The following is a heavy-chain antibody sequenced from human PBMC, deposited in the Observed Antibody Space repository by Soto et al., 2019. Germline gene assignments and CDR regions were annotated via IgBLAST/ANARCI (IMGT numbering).Heavy chain of an antibody. CDR1: GYKFADYN. D-gene: IGHD6-19*01. Sequence: QVQLVQSGAEVKRPGASVKVSCTTSGYKFADYNMNWVRQATGRGLEWLGYMNSFSEGSDFAPKFQDRLTLTKNTSISTAYLELTNLRDDDTAVYYCARGSAFQRTGNSDFWGQGTPVTVSS. CDR2: MNSFSEGS. CDR3: ARGSAFQRTGNSDF. J-gene: IGHJ4*02. V-gene: IGHV1-8*02.